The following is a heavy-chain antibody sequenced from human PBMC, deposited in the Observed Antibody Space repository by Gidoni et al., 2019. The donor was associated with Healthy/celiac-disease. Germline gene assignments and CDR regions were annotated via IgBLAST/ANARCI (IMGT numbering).Heavy chain of an antibody. D-gene: IGHD3-16*02. Sequence: EVQLVESGGGLVQPGGSLRLSCAASGFTFSSISMNWVRQAPGKGLEWVSYISSSSSTIYYADSVKGRFTISRDNAKNSLYLKMNSLRDEDTAVYYCARDSIGDYVWGSYRPFDYWGQGTLVTVSS. V-gene: IGHV3-48*02. CDR1: GFTFSSIS. J-gene: IGHJ4*02. CDR2: ISSSSSTI. CDR3: ARDSIGDYVWGSYRPFDY.